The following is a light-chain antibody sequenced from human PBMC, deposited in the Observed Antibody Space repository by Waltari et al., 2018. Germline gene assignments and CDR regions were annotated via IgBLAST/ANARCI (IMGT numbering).Light chain of an antibody. Sequence: DIQMTQSPSSLSASVGDRVTITCRASQNISSYLNWYQQKPGKAPKLLIYDASSLQSGVPSRFSGSGSGIDFTLTISSLQPEDFATYYCQQSYSTPRTFGQGTKVEIK. J-gene: IGKJ1*01. CDR1: QNISSY. CDR2: DAS. V-gene: IGKV1-39*01. CDR3: QQSYSTPRT.